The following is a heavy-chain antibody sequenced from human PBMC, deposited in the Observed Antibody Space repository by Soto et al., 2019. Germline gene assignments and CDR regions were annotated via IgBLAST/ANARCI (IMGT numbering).Heavy chain of an antibody. V-gene: IGHV4-61*03. CDR3: ARESREFSSSRGLAV. CDR1: GGSVNSDSYY. D-gene: IGHD3-10*01. Sequence: QVQLQESGPGLVKPSEALSLTCTVSGGSVNSDSYYWTWIRQPPGKRLEWIGSLYYSGSTNYNPSLTSRFTIPVATPQNHFSLQLSSVTAADTAVYFCARESREFSSSRGLAVWGQGTTVTVSS. J-gene: IGHJ6*02. CDR2: LYYSGST.